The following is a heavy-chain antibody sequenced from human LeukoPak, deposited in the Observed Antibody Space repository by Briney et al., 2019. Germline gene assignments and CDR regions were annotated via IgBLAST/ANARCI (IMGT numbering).Heavy chain of an antibody. CDR1: GFTFSSYA. V-gene: IGHV3-23*01. D-gene: IGHD6-25*01. CDR2: ISSNGGGT. J-gene: IGHJ4*02. CDR3: ARLGGSGNVDY. Sequence: GGSLRLSCAASGFTFSSYAMSWVRQAPGKGLEWVSAISSNGGGTYYADSVKGRFTISRDNSKSTLFLQMNSLRAEDTAIYYCARLGGSGNVDYWGQGTRVTVSS.